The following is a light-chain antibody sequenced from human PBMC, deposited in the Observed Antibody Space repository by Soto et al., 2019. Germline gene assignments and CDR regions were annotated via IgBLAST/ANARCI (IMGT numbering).Light chain of an antibody. J-gene: IGKJ5*01. CDR1: QGISSA. CDR3: QQFETYPLA. Sequence: AIQLTQSPPSLSASIGDRVTITCRASQGISSAFAWYQQKPGTVPKLLIYDVSNLQSGIPSRFSGSGSGTDFTVTISSLQPEDFATYYCQQFETYPLAFGQGTRLEVK. CDR2: DVS. V-gene: IGKV1-13*02.